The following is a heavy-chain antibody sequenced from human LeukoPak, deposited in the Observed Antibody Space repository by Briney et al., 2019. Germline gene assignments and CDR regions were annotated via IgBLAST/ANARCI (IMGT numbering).Heavy chain of an antibody. Sequence: EASVKVSCKASGYTFTDYYMHWVRQAPGQGLEWMGWINLNSGDTNYPQKFQGRVTMTRDTSISTAYMEVSGLRSDDTAVYYCGRDSAALPGAYFDYWGQGTLVTVSS. CDR3: GRDSAALPGAYFDY. D-gene: IGHD6-13*01. J-gene: IGHJ4*02. CDR1: GYTFTDYY. CDR2: INLNSGDT. V-gene: IGHV1-2*02.